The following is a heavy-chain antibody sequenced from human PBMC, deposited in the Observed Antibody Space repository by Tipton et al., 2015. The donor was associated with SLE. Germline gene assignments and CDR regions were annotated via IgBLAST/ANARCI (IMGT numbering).Heavy chain of an antibody. CDR2: IHYTEGS. J-gene: IGHJ6*02. CDR3: ARVMGGGYAGYYYYVMDV. V-gene: IGHV4-59*11. Sequence: TLSLTCTVSVGSINSLFWSWIRQSPGTGLEWLGYIHYTEGSNSNPPTKSRVTISLDTSKNQFSPTLSSVRAADTAVYYCARVMGGGYAGYYYYVMDVWGQGTTVIVSS. D-gene: IGHD5-12*01. CDR1: VGSINSLF.